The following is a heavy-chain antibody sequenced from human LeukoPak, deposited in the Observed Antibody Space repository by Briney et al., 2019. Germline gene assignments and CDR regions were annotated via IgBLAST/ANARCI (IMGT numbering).Heavy chain of an antibody. CDR3: AREGLSLRYFDWLRNTYYYYGMDV. J-gene: IGHJ6*02. CDR1: GYTFTGYY. D-gene: IGHD3-9*01. CDR2: INPNSGGT. V-gene: IGHV1-2*02. Sequence: ASVKVSCKASGYTFTGYYMHWVRQAPGQGLEWMGWINPNSGGTNYAQKFQGRVTMTRDTSISTAYMELSRLRSDDTAVYYCAREGLSLRYFDWLRNTYYYYGMDVWGQGTTVTVSS.